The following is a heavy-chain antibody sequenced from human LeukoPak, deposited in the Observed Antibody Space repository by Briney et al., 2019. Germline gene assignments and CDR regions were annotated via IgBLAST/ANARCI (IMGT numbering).Heavy chain of an antibody. D-gene: IGHD3-10*01. Sequence: PSETLSLTCTVSGGSISSYYWSWIRQPPGKGLEWIGYIYYSGSTNYNPSLKSRVTISVDTSKNQFSLKLSSVTAADTAVYYCARAMSGNGPLLLYYYYYMDVWGKGTTVTVSS. CDR1: GGSISSYY. CDR3: ARAMSGNGPLLLYYYYYMDV. V-gene: IGHV4-59*12. CDR2: IYYSGST. J-gene: IGHJ6*03.